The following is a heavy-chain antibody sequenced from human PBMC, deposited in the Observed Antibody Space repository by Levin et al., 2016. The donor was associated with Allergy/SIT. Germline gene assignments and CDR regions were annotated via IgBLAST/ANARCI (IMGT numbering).Heavy chain of an antibody. J-gene: IGHJ4*02. CDR2: IIPQSGST. V-gene: IGHV1-69*13. Sequence: SVKVSCKTSGGTFNDYTISWVRRAPGLGLEWVGGIIPQSGSTRFAQQFQDRVTITADESTRTVYMEMSSLQRADTAVYYCARANSRLTFLDGSGWFWGQGTPVTV. CDR1: GGTFNDYT. CDR3: ARANSRLTFLDGSGWF. D-gene: IGHD6-19*01.